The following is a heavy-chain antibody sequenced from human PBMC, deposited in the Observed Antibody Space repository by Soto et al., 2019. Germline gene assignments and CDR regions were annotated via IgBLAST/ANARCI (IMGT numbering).Heavy chain of an antibody. CDR2: ISYDGSNK. V-gene: IGHV3-30-3*01. Sequence: SLILSCSSSVFTFISYSIHLFLQAPVNWLEWVAVISYDGSNKYYADSVKGRFTISRDNSKNTLYLQMNSLRAEDTAVYYCARDRLIKIWLKEAAFDIWGQGTMVTVSS. D-gene: IGHD5-18*01. J-gene: IGHJ3*02. CDR1: VFTFISYS. CDR3: ARDRLIKIWLKEAAFDI.